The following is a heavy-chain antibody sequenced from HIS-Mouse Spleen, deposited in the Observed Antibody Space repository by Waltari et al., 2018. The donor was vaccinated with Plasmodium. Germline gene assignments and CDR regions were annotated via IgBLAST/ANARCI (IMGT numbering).Heavy chain of an antibody. CDR2: INHSGST. D-gene: IGHD3-10*01. Sequence: QVQLQQWGAGLLKPSATLPLTCAVYGGSFSGYYWSWIRQPPGKGLEWIGEINHSGSTNYNPSLKRRVTISVDTSKNQFSLKLSSVTAADTAVYYCASSGSGSYYYWGQGTLVTVSS. V-gene: IGHV4-34*01. J-gene: IGHJ4*02. CDR1: GGSFSGYY. CDR3: ASSGSGSYYY.